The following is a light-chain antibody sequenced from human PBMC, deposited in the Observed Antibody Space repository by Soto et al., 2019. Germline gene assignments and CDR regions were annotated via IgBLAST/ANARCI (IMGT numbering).Light chain of an antibody. J-gene: IGKJ5*01. V-gene: IGKV1-39*01. CDR1: QSIAGY. Sequence: DIQMTQSPSSLSASVGDRVTITCRASQSIAGYLSWYQQRPGKAPKFLIYSASSLQRGVPSRFSGSGSGPDFSLTINGLQPEDFATYFCQQSFSVPITFGQGTRLEIK. CDR2: SAS. CDR3: QQSFSVPIT.